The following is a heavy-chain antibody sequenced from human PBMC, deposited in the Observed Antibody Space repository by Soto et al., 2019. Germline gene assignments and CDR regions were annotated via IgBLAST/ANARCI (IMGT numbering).Heavy chain of an antibody. D-gene: IGHD6-13*01. Sequence: EVQLVESGGGLVQPGGSLRLSCAASGFTFSSDAMSWVRQAPGKGLEWVSAISGSGGSTYYADAVKGRFTISRDNSKNTLYLQMNSLRAEDTAVYYCAKDHEYRGSWLSSHNWFDPWGQGTLVTVSS. CDR3: AKDHEYRGSWLSSHNWFDP. CDR1: GFTFSSDA. V-gene: IGHV3-23*04. J-gene: IGHJ5*02. CDR2: ISGSGGST.